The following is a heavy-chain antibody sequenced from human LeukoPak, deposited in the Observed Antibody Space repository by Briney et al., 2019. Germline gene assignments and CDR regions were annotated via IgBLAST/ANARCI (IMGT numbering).Heavy chain of an antibody. J-gene: IGHJ6*03. D-gene: IGHD6-6*01. Sequence: GGSLRLSCAASAFTFSDYYVIWVRQAPGKGLEWVSTISGSGLTIYYADSVKDRFSISRDNAKNSLSLQMNSLRGDDTAVYFCARDGSGSSNSYYMDVWGKGTTVTVSS. CDR3: ARDGSGSSNSYYMDV. V-gene: IGHV3-11*01. CDR1: AFTFSDYY. CDR2: ISGSGLTI.